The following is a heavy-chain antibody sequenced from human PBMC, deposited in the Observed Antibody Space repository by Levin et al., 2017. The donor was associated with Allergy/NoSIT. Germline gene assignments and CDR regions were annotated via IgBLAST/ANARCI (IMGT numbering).Heavy chain of an antibody. CDR3: VPATALYCSGGTCDP. CDR1: GLTYSSHW. J-gene: IGHJ5*02. Sequence: GESLKISCVVSGLTYSSHWMHWVRQAPGKGLVWVSRVSGDGSSTSYADSVKGRFTISRDNAKRILYLQMNGLRVDDTAVYFCVPATALYCSGGTCDPWGQGTLVTISS. CDR2: VSGDGSST. D-gene: IGHD2-15*01. V-gene: IGHV3-74*01.